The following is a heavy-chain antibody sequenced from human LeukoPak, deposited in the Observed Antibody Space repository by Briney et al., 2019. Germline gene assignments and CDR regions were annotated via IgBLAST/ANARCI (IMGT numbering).Heavy chain of an antibody. CDR3: ARHKRSHNWFDP. J-gene: IGHJ5*02. V-gene: IGHV4-39*01. D-gene: IGHD1-26*01. Sequence: SETLSLTCTVSGGSISSSNYYWGWTRQPPGRWLEWIGSISNSGNTYYNPSLKSRVTISVDPSKNQFSLKLSSVTAADTAVYYCARHKRSHNWFDPWGQRTLVTVSS. CDR2: ISNSGNT. CDR1: GGSISSSNYY.